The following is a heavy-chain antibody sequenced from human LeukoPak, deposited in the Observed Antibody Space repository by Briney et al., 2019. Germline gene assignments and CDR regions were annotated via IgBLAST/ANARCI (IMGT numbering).Heavy chain of an antibody. V-gene: IGHV3-30*02. CDR2: IRYDGTQK. D-gene: IGHD2-21*02. CDR3: AKDGGDGY. J-gene: IGHJ4*02. Sequence: LGGSLRLSCTGSRFTFTTYGIHWVRQAPGKGLEWVSFIRYDGTQKYYADSVKGRFSISRDNSKNTVYLQMNSLRAEDTAVYYCAKDGGDGYWGQGTLVTVSS. CDR1: RFTFTTYG.